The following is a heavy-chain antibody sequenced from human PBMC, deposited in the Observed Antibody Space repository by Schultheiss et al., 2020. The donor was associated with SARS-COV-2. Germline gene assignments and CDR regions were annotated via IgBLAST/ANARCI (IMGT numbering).Heavy chain of an antibody. CDR1: GFTFSSYS. CDR2: ISSRGSTI. J-gene: IGHJ6*02. Sequence: GGSLRLSCAASGFTFSSYSMNWVRQAPGKGLEWVSYISSRGSTISYADSVRGRFTISRDNAKNTLYLQMNSLRAEDTAVYYCASGRVTIFGVENTYGMDVWGQGTTVTVSS. CDR3: ASGRVTIFGVENTYGMDV. D-gene: IGHD3-3*01. V-gene: IGHV3-48*04.